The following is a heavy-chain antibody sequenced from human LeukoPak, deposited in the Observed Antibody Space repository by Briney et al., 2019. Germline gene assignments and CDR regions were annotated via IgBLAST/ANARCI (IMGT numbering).Heavy chain of an antibody. J-gene: IGHJ4*02. CDR3: ARGGVTNDSSGYYYRLDY. CDR1: GGSFSGYY. CDR2: INHSGST. Sequence: SETLSLTCAVYGGSFSGYYWSWIRQPPGKGLEWIGEINHSGSTNYNPSLKSRVTISVDTSKNQFSLKLSPVTAADTAVYYCARGGVTNDSSGYYYRLDYWGQGTLVTVSS. D-gene: IGHD3-22*01. V-gene: IGHV4-34*01.